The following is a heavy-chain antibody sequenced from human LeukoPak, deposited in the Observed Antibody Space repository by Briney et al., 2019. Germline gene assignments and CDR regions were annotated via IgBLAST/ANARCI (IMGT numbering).Heavy chain of an antibody. CDR3: AREVYGDYPSSNWFDP. CDR1: GFTFSSYS. D-gene: IGHD4-17*01. J-gene: IGHJ5*02. V-gene: IGHV3-21*01. CDR2: ISSSSSYI. Sequence: GGSLRLSCAASGFTFSSYSMNWVRQAPGKGLEWVSSISSSSSYIYYADSVKGRFTISRDNAKNSLYLQMNSPRAEDTAVYYCAREVYGDYPSSNWFDPWGQGTLVTVSS.